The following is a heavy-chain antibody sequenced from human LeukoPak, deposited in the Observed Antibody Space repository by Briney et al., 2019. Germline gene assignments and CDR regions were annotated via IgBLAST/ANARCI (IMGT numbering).Heavy chain of an antibody. J-gene: IGHJ4*02. CDR1: GFTFSSYG. V-gene: IGHV3-33*06. CDR2: IWYDGSNK. CDR3: AKDLSYYYDSSGYNFDY. Sequence: PGRSLRLSCAASGFTFSSYGMHWVRQAPGKGLEWVAVIWYDGSNKYYADSVKVRFTISRDNSKNTLYLQMNSLRAEDTAVYYCAKDLSYYYDSSGYNFDYWGQGTLVTVSS. D-gene: IGHD3-22*01.